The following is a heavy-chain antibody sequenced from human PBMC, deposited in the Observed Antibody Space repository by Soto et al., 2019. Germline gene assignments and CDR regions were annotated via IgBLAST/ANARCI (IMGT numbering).Heavy chain of an antibody. CDR1: GFTFSNYG. D-gene: IGHD1-26*01. J-gene: IGHJ6*02. Sequence: GGSLRLSCVASGFTFSNYGMHWVRQAPGKGLEWVAVISYDGSNKYYADSVKGRFTISRDNSKNTLYLQMNSLRAEDTAVYYCAKAWDAYYGMDVWGQGTTVTVSS. CDR3: AKAWDAYYGMDV. CDR2: ISYDGSNK. V-gene: IGHV3-30*18.